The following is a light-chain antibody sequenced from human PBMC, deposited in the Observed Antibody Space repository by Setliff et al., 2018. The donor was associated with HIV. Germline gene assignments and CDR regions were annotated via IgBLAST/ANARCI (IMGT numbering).Light chain of an antibody. CDR3: GTWDSSLSGGV. Sequence: QSVLTQPPSVSAAPGQKVTISCSGSSSNIGNNYVSWYQQLPGTAPKLLIHDNNKRPSGIPDRFSGSKSGTSATLGVTGLQTGDEADYYCGTWDSSLSGGVWGGGTK. CDR2: DNN. CDR1: SSNIGNNY. J-gene: IGLJ3*02. V-gene: IGLV1-51*01.